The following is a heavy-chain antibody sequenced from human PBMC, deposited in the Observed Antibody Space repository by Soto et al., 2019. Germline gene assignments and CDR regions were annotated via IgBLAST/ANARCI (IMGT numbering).Heavy chain of an antibody. Sequence: QVQLQESGPGLVKPSETLSLTCTVSGGSISSYYWSWIRQPPGKGLEWIGYIYYSGSTNYNPSLKSRVTISVDTSKNQFSLKLSSVTAADTAVYYCARYSSGWYEGYFDYWGQGTLVTVSS. D-gene: IGHD6-19*01. V-gene: IGHV4-59*01. CDR3: ARYSSGWYEGYFDY. J-gene: IGHJ4*02. CDR1: GGSISSYY. CDR2: IYYSGST.